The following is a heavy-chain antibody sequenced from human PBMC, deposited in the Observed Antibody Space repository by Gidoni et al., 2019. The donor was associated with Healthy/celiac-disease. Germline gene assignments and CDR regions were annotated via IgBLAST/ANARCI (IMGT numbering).Heavy chain of an antibody. Sequence: RQAPGQGLEWMGGIIPIFGTANYAQKFQGRVTITANESTSTAYMELSSLRSEDTAVYYCASPRDYDILTGYSHFDYWGQGTLVTVSS. V-gene: IGHV1-69*01. J-gene: IGHJ4*02. CDR2: IIPIFGTA. CDR3: ASPRDYDILTGYSHFDY. D-gene: IGHD3-9*01.